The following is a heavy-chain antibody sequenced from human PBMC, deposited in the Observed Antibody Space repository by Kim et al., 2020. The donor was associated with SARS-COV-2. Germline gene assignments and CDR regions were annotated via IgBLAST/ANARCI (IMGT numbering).Heavy chain of an antibody. J-gene: IGHJ4*02. V-gene: IGHV3-30*18. CDR3: AKDSSGYYIDY. D-gene: IGHD3-22*01. CDR1: GFSFSNYG. Sequence: GGSLRLSCAASGFSFSNYGMHWVRQAPGKGLEWVAVTSNDGSYKYYADSVRGRFTISRDNSKNTLYLQLNSLRTDDTAVYYCAKDSSGYYIDYWGQGTLVTVSS. CDR2: TSNDGSYK.